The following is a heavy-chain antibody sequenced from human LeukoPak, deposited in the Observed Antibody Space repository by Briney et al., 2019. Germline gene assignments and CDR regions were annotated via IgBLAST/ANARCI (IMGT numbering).Heavy chain of an antibody. J-gene: IGHJ3*02. Sequence: ASVKVSCKASGYTFTGYYMHWVRQAPGQGLEWMGWINPNSGGTNYAQKFQGRVTMTRGTSISTAYMGLSRLRSDDTAVYYCARGPIAQGYCSSTSCYNDAFDIWGQGTMVTVSS. CDR1: GYTFTGYY. D-gene: IGHD2-2*02. CDR3: ARGPIAQGYCSSTSCYNDAFDI. CDR2: INPNSGGT. V-gene: IGHV1-2*02.